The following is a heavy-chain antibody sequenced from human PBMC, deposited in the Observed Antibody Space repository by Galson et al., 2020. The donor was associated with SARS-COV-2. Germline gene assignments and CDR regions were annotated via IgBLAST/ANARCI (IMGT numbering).Heavy chain of an antibody. CDR2: MNPSNGHT. CDR3: ARGRDGGDADIDY. D-gene: IGHD2-21*02. J-gene: IGHJ4*02. Sequence: ASVKVSCKASGYPFTGSDINWVRQATGQGLEWMGWMNPSNGHTGYAQKFQGRVTMTRNKSTNTAYMELSSLRSEDSAVYYCARGRDGGDADIDYWGQGTLVTVSS. V-gene: IGHV1-8*01. CDR1: GYPFTGSD.